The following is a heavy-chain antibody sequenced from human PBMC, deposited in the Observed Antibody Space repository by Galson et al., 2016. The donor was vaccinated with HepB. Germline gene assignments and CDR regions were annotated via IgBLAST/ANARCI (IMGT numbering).Heavy chain of an antibody. Sequence: ETLSLTCTVSGASVNTYYWTWIRQPPGKGLEWIAHISFRGDAHYNPSLKGRVTTSMDTSKNHFSLKLSSVTAADTAIYYCARLSTTIRGVDTWGQGTLVTVSS. CDR1: GASVNTYY. V-gene: IGHV4-59*08. J-gene: IGHJ5*02. CDR2: ISFRGDA. D-gene: IGHD3-10*01. CDR3: ARLSTTIRGVDT.